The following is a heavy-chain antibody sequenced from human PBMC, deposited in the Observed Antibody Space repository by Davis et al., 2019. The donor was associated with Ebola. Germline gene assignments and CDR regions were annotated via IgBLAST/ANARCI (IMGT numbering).Heavy chain of an antibody. Sequence: PGGSLRLSCAASGLIFNNYWMSWIRQAPGKGPEWVAIIKEDGGEKYYVDSVKGRFTISRDNAKNTLYLQKNSLRVEDTAVYYCAREMATTNDAFDIWGQGTMVSVSS. CDR2: IKEDGGEK. J-gene: IGHJ3*02. D-gene: IGHD5-24*01. CDR3: AREMATTNDAFDI. CDR1: GLIFNNYW. V-gene: IGHV3-7*01.